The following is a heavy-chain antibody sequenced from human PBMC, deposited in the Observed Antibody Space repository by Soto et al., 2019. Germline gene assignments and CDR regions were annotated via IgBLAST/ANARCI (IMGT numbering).Heavy chain of an antibody. CDR2: ISSRGSTI. CDR1: GFTFSDYY. V-gene: IGHV3-11*01. J-gene: IGHJ5*02. D-gene: IGHD3-3*01. Sequence: GGSLRLSCAASGFTFSDYYMSWIRQAPGKGLEWVSYISSRGSTIYYADSVKGRFTISRDNAKNSLYLQMNSLRAEDTAVYYCARDDYDFWSGYLTGNWFDPWGQGTLVTVSS. CDR3: ARDDYDFWSGYLTGNWFDP.